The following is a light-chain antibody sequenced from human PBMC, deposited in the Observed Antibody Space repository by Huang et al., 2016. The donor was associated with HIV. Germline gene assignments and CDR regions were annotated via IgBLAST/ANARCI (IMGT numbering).Light chain of an antibody. CDR1: KSVLYSSNNKNH. CDR2: WAS. V-gene: IGKV4-1*01. Sequence: DIVMTQSPDSLAVSLGERATINCKSSKSVLYSSNNKNHLGWYQQKPGQPPRLLIYWASTRESGVPDRFSGRGAGSDFTLTISSLQAGDVAVYYCHQYFSPPPTFGQGTRLEIK. CDR3: HQYFSPPPT. J-gene: IGKJ5*01.